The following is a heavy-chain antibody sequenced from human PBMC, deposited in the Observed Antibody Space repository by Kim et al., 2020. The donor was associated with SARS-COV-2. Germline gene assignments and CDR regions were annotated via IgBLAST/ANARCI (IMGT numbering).Heavy chain of an antibody. D-gene: IGHD6-19*01. V-gene: IGHV1-18*01. J-gene: IGHJ4*02. CDR3: ARVPVAGSSGYYFDY. Sequence: QKLQGRVTMTTDTSTSTAYMELRSLRSDDTAVYYCARVPVAGSSGYYFDYWGQGTLVTVSS.